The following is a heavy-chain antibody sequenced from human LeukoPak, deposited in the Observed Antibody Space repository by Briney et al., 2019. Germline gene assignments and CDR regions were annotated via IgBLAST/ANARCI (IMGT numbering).Heavy chain of an antibody. Sequence: SETLSLTCTVSGGSISSYYWSWIRQPAGKGLEWIGRIYTSGSTNYNPSLKSRVTMSVDTSKNQFSLKLSSVTAADTAVYYCAREAAWGNWYFDLWAVAPWSLSPQ. CDR3: AREAAWGNWYFDL. V-gene: IGHV4-4*07. J-gene: IGHJ2*01. D-gene: IGHD3-16*01. CDR1: GGSISSYY. CDR2: IYTSGST.